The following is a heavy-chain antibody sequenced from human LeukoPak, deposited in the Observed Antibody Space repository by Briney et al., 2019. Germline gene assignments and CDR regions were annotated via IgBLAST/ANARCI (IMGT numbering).Heavy chain of an antibody. V-gene: IGHV3-23*01. CDR2: ISTNGDRT. Sequence: EWVSAISTNGDRTYYADSVKGRFTVSRDNFKNTLYLQMNSLRAEDTALYYCARKLWHRNDCWGQGTLVTVSS. J-gene: IGHJ4*02. D-gene: IGHD3-16*01. CDR3: ARKLWHRNDC.